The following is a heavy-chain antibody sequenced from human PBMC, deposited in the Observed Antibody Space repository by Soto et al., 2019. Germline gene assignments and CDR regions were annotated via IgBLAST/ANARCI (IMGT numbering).Heavy chain of an antibody. J-gene: IGHJ6*02. D-gene: IGHD3-3*01. Sequence: SETLSLTCTVSAASITSYSWSWVRQTPGKGLEWIGYISYSGGTNYNPSLNSRVTISTHTSNNQFSLRLSSVTAEDTAVYYCARAISIYGVVTYGLDVRGQGTTVTVSS. CDR2: ISYSGGT. V-gene: IGHV4-59*01. CDR1: AASITSYS. CDR3: ARAISIYGVVTYGLDV.